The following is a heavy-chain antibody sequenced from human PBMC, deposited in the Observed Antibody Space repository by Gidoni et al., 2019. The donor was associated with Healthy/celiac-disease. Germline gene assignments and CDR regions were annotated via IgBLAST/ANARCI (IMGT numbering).Heavy chain of an antibody. CDR2: VSSSSSTI. J-gene: IGHJ4*02. CDR3: ARDLSSPWREGY. CDR1: GFTFRSYS. Sequence: EVQLVESGGGLVQPVGFMRLSCAASGFTFRSYSMNWVRQAPGKGLEWVSYVSSSSSTIYYADSVKGRFTISRANAKNPLYLQMNRLRDEDTAVYYCARDLSSPWREGYWCQGPLVTVSS. V-gene: IGHV3-48*02. D-gene: IGHD1-26*01.